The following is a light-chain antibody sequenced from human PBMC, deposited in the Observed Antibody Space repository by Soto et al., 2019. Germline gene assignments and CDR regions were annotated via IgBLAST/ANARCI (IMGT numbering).Light chain of an antibody. CDR3: CAPTERNPHV. CDR2: EVS. J-gene: IGLJ1*01. Sequence: QSVLTQPRSVSGSPGQSVTISCTATGNEVGHHNIVSWYQQHPGKVPKLIIYEVSKRSSGVPDRFSGSKSGNTASLVISGLQVDDEADYYCCAPTERNPHVFGTGTKVTVL. CDR1: GNEVGHHNI. V-gene: IGLV2-11*01.